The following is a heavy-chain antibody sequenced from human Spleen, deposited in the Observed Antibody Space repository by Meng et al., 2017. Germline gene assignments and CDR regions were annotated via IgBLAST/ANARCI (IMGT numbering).Heavy chain of an antibody. Sequence: ASVKVSCKASGYTLTSYAINWLRQAPGQGLEWMGRIDRKSGDTHYAQRSQGRVTMTEDTSISTAYMKLSGLRSDDAAMYYCAKNEDISAAGKLFGDYWGQGTLVTVSS. CDR3: AKNEDISAAGKLFGDY. CDR1: GYTLTSYA. V-gene: IGHV1-2*06. CDR2: IDRKSGDT. J-gene: IGHJ4*02. D-gene: IGHD6-13*01.